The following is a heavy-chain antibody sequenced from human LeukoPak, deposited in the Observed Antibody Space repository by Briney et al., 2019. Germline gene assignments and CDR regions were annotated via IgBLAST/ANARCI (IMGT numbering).Heavy chain of an antibody. CDR2: ISNSGSTI. J-gene: IGHJ4*02. CDR1: GFTFGSYE. V-gene: IGHV3-48*03. D-gene: IGHD6-19*01. CDR3: ARDHSSGWYSDYFDY. Sequence: GGSLRLSCAASGFTFGSYEMNWVRQAPGKGLEWVSYISNSGSTIYYADSVKGRFTISRDNSKNTLYLQMNSLRAEDTAVYCCARDHSSGWYSDYFDYWGQGTLVTVSS.